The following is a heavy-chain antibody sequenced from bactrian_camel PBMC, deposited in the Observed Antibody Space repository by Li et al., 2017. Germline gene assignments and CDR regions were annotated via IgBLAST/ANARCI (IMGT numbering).Heavy chain of an antibody. CDR3: AAQAAYCYYMRQGRAEF. D-gene: IGHD3*01. CDR2: LNIDGKT. J-gene: IGHJ4*01. Sequence: QVQLVESGGGSVQAGGSLRLSCTASGLIYCTYEMSWYRQAPGAEREGVAALNIDGKTTYADSVKGRFTISRDNDANILYLQMNNLKPEDTAVYTCAAQAAYCYYMRQGRAEFWGQGTQVTVS. CDR1: GLIYCTYE. V-gene: IGHV3S55*01.